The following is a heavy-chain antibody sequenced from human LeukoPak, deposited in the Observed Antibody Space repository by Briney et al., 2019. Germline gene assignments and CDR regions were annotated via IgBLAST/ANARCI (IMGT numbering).Heavy chain of an antibody. D-gene: IGHD6-19*01. CDR3: AKAGDYSSGWYDYFDF. V-gene: IGHV3-30*18. Sequence: GGSLRLSCAASGFTFSTYDMHWVRQAPGKGLEWVGVISYHGVSQYYADSVKGRFTISRDNSKDTLYLQMNSLRVEDTAVYYCAKAGDYSSGWYDYFDFWGQGSLATVSS. CDR2: ISYHGVSQ. J-gene: IGHJ4*02. CDR1: GFTFSTYD.